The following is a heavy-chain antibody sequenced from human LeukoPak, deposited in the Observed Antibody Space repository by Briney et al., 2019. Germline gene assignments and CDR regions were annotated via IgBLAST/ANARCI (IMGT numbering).Heavy chain of an antibody. D-gene: IGHD3-10*01. J-gene: IGHJ5*02. CDR3: ARDETHFYGSGSSNWFDP. CDR2: IYYSGTT. V-gene: IGHV4-59*12. Sequence: SETLSLTCSVSGGSISGYYWSWIRQPPGKGLEWIGYIYYSGTTIYNPSLKSRLTISLDTSKDQFSLNLSSVTAADTAVYYCARDETHFYGSGSSNWFDPWGQGVLVTVSS. CDR1: GGSISGYY.